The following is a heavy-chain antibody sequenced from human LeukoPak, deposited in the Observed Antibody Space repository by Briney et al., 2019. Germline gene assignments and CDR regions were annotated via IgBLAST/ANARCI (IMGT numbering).Heavy chain of an antibody. Sequence: GESLKISCNGSEYXFTTYWICWVRQMPGKGLEWMGIIYPGDSDTRYSPSFEGQVTISADKSISTTYLQWSSLKASDTAMYYCARLAIPAAMYNWFDPWGQGTLVTVSS. CDR2: IYPGDSDT. V-gene: IGHV5-51*01. J-gene: IGHJ5*02. CDR3: ARLAIPAAMYNWFDP. CDR1: EYXFTTYW. D-gene: IGHD2-2*01.